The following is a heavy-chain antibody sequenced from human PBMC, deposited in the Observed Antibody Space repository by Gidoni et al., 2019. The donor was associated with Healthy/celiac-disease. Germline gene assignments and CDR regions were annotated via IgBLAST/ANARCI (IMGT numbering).Heavy chain of an antibody. J-gene: IGHJ6*02. V-gene: IGHV3-30-3*01. CDR2: ISYDGSNK. CDR1: GFTFSSYA. Sequence: QVQLVESGGGVVQPGGSLRLSCAASGFTFSSYAMHWVRQPPGKGLEWVAVISYDGSNKYYADAVKGRFTISRDNSKNTLYLQMNSLRAEDTAVYYCARADPYYYYGMDVWGQGTTVTVSS. CDR3: ARADPYYYYGMDV.